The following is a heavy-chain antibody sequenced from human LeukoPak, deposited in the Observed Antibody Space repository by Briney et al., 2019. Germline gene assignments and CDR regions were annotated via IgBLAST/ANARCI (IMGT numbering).Heavy chain of an antibody. J-gene: IGHJ6*02. CDR1: EFTFSSYT. D-gene: IGHD3-10*01. CDR2: ITTSSSYI. V-gene: IGHV3-21*01. CDR3: ASGGSAGMDV. Sequence: GGSLRLSCAASEFTFSSYTMNWVRQAPGKGLEWVSSITTSSSYIYYADSVKGRFTISRDNAKNSLYLQMNSLRAEDTAVYYCASGGSAGMDVWGQGTTVTVSS.